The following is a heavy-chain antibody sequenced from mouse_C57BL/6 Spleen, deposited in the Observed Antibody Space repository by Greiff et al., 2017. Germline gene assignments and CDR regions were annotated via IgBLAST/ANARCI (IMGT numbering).Heavy chain of an antibody. V-gene: IGHV2-3*01. CDR1: GFSLTSYG. CDR3: AKTGGDYDYGYFDY. Sequence: VKLMESGPGLVAPSQSLSITCTVSGFSLTSYGVSWVRQPPGKGLEWLGVIWGDGSTNYHSALISSLSTSKDNSKSQVFLKLNSRQTDDTATYYCAKTGGDYDYGYFDYWGQGTTLTVSS. CDR2: IWGDGST. D-gene: IGHD2-4*01. J-gene: IGHJ2*01.